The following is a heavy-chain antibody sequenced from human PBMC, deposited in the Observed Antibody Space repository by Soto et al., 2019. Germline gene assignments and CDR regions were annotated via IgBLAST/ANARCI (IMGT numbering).Heavy chain of an antibody. J-gene: IGHJ4*02. D-gene: IGHD6-19*01. V-gene: IGHV4-59*01. CDR2: IYYSGST. Sequence: SETLSLTCTVSGGSISSYYWSWIRQPPGKGLEWIGYIYYSGSTNYNPSLKSRVTISVDTSKNQFSLKLSSVTAADTAVYYCARGPQQWLVPPIMGYYFYYWGQGTLVTVSS. CDR1: GGSISSYY. CDR3: ARGPQQWLVPPIMGYYFYY.